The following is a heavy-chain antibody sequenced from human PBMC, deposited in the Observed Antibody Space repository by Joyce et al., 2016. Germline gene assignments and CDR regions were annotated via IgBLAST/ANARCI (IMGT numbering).Heavy chain of an antibody. CDR2: IISSSSYT. Sequence: QVQLVESGGGLVKPGGSLRLSCAASGFTFSDYYISWIRQAPGKGLDWVAYIISSSSYTNYADSVKCRFTISRDNAKNSLYLQMNSLRAEDTAVYYCARDDKLGDMTPLDYWGQGTLVTVSS. CDR1: GFTFSDYY. CDR3: ARDDKLGDMTPLDY. V-gene: IGHV3-11*05. D-gene: IGHD3-16*01. J-gene: IGHJ4*02.